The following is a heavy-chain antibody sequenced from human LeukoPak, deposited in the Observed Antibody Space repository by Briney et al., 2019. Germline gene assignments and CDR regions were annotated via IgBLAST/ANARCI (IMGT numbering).Heavy chain of an antibody. CDR3: ATRITMVRGVIIDYYYYYMDV. J-gene: IGHJ6*03. V-gene: IGHV1-2*02. CDR2: INPNSGDT. D-gene: IGHD3-10*01. CDR1: GYIFTGYY. Sequence: ASVKVSCKASGYIFTGYYMHWVRQAPGQGLEWMGWINPNSGDTNYAQKFQGRVTMTRDTSISTAYMELSRLRSDDTAVYYRATRITMVRGVIIDYYYYYMDVWGKGTTVTISS.